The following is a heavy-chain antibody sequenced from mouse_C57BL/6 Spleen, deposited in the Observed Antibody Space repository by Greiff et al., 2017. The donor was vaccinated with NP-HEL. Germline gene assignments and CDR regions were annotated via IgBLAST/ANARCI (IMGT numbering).Heavy chain of an antibody. CDR3: ARYYDYYAMDY. J-gene: IGHJ4*01. V-gene: IGHV5-6*02. D-gene: IGHD1-1*02. CDR2: ISSGGSYT. CDR1: GFTFSSYG. Sequence: EVMLVESGGDLVKPGGSLKLSCAASGFTFSSYGMSWVRQTPDKRLEWVATISSGGSYTYYPDSVKGRFTISRDKAKNTLYLQMSSLKSEDTAMYYCARYYDYYAMDYWGQGTSVTVSS.